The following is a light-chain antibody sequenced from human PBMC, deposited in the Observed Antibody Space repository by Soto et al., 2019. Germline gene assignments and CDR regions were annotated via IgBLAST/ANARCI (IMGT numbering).Light chain of an antibody. CDR1: QDVRTW. J-gene: IGKJ3*01. V-gene: IGKV1-12*01. CDR3: QQVNDFPLT. Sequence: IQMAQSPSSVSASVGDKVTIACRASQDVRTWLAWYQQKPGKATKLLIHASKLQSGVPSRFSGTGDGTDFTLTIDNLQPDDFATYYCQQVNDFPLTVGPGTKVDSK. CDR2: AS.